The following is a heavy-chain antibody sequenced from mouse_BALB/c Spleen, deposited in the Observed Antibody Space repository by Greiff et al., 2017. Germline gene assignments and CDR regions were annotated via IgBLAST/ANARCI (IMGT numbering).Heavy chain of an antibody. D-gene: IGHD2-14*01. CDR3: ARHEAYYRYGFAY. J-gene: IGHJ3*01. CDR1: GFAFSSYD. V-gene: IGHV5-12-1*01. CDR2: ISSGGGST. Sequence: EVQVVESGGGLVKPGGSLKLSCAASGFAFSSYDMSWVRQTPEKRLEWVAYISSGGGSTYYPDTVKGRFTISRDNAKNTLYLQMSSLKSEDTAMYYCARHEAYYRYGFAYWGQGTLVTVSA.